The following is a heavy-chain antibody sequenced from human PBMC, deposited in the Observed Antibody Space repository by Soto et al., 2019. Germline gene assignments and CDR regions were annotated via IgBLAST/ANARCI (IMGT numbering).Heavy chain of an antibody. CDR1: GFTFSSYS. CDR3: AREINDLGWFDP. Sequence: GGSLRLSCAASGFTFSSYSMNWVRQAPGKGLEWVSSISSSSSYIYYADSVKGRFTISRDNAKNSLYLQMNSLRAEDTAVYYCAREINDLGWFDPWGQGTLVTVSS. J-gene: IGHJ5*02. CDR2: ISSSSSYI. D-gene: IGHD3-3*01. V-gene: IGHV3-21*01.